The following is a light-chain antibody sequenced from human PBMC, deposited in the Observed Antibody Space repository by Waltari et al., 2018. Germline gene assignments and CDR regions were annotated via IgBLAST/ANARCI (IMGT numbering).Light chain of an antibody. CDR1: QSLLHSNGYNY. CDR3: MQGLQIPDT. CDR2: LDS. J-gene: IGKJ5*01. V-gene: IGKV2-28*01. Sequence: DIVMTQSPLSLPVTPGEPASISCRSSQSLLHSNGYNYLDWYVKKPGQSPQLLIYLDSNRASGVPDRFIGSGSGTDFTLKISRVEAEDVGIYYCMQGLQIPDTFGQGTRLEIK.